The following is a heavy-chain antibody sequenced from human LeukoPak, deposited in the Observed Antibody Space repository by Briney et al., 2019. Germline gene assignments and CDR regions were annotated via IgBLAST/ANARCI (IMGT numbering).Heavy chain of an antibody. Sequence: ASVKVSCKASGYTFTGYYMHWVRQAPGQGLEWMGWINPNSGGTNYAQKFQGRVTMTRDTSISTAYMELSRLRSDDTAVYYCASSEKYSSSSGPPPQFDPWGQGTLVTVSS. V-gene: IGHV1-2*02. CDR2: INPNSGGT. CDR3: ASSEKYSSSSGPPPQFDP. D-gene: IGHD6-6*01. CDR1: GYTFTGYY. J-gene: IGHJ5*02.